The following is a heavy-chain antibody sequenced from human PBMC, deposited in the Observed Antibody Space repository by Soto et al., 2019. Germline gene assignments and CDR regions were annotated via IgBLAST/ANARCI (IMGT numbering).Heavy chain of an antibody. CDR3: TTVEIYCGGDCYGYGMDA. CDR1: GFTFGASN. J-gene: IGHJ6*02. D-gene: IGHD2-21*02. Sequence: PGGSLRLSCAASGFTFGASNLQWVRQAPGKGLEWVGRIKSKTDGGTTDYAAPVKGRFTISRDDSKNTLYLQMNSLKTEDTAVYYCTTVEIYCGGDCYGYGMDAWGQGTSVTVSS. V-gene: IGHV3-15*07. CDR2: IKSKTDGGTT.